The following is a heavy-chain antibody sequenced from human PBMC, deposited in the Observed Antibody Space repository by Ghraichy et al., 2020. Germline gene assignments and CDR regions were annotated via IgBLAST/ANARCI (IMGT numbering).Heavy chain of an antibody. Sequence: SETLSLTCTVSGGSISSYYWSWIRQPPGKGLEWIGYIYYSGSTNYNPSLKSRVTISVDTSKNQFSLKLSSVTAADTAVYYCARVSEYSSGWGVYYYYGMDVWGQGTTVTVSS. CDR2: IYYSGST. J-gene: IGHJ6*02. D-gene: IGHD6-19*01. CDR1: GGSISSYY. CDR3: ARVSEYSSGWGVYYYYGMDV. V-gene: IGHV4-59*01.